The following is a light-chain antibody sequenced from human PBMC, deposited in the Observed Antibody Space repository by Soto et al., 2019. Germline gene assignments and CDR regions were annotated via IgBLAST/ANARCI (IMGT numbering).Light chain of an antibody. CDR2: EVT. CDR3: SSYTSTTTV. V-gene: IGLV2-14*01. CDR1: SSDGDDYKD. Sequence: QSALTQPASVSGSPGQSITISCTGISSDGDDYKDVSWYQQHPDKAPKLMIYEVTYRPSGVSNRFSGSKSGNTASLTISGLQAEDEADYYCSSYTSTTTVFGTGTKLTVL. J-gene: IGLJ1*01.